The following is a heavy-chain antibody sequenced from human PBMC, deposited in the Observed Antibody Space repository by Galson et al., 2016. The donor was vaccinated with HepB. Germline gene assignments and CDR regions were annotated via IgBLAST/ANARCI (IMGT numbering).Heavy chain of an antibody. CDR3: ARGPYYSSGYLERGGGFDY. V-gene: IGHV3-21*01. CDR2: ISSSSSYI. CDR1: GFTFNTYS. D-gene: IGHD3-22*01. J-gene: IGHJ4*02. Sequence: SLRLSCAASGFTFNTYSMIWVRQAPGKGLDWVSSISSSSSYIYYADSVRCRFTISRDHAKDSLYLQMNSLRTEDTAVYYRARGPYYSSGYLERGGGFDYWGQGILVTVSS.